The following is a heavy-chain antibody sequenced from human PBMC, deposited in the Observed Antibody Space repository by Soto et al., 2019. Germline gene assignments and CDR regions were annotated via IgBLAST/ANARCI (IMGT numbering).Heavy chain of an antibody. Sequence: PGGSLRLSCAASGFTFSSYAMSWVRQAPGKGLEWVSAITGSGFNTYYADSVKGRFTISRDNSKNTLSLQMNSLRAEDTAVYYCAKGYVSYYFDYWGQGALVTVSS. CDR1: GFTFSSYA. CDR3: AKGYVSYYFDY. J-gene: IGHJ4*02. V-gene: IGHV3-23*01. D-gene: IGHD1-1*01. CDR2: ITGSGFNT.